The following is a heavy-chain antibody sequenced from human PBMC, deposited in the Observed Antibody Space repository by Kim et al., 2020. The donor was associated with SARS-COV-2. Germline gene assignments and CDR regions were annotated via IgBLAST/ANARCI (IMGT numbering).Heavy chain of an antibody. Sequence: GGSLRLSCAASGFTFSSYGMHWVRQAPGKGLEWVAVIWYDGSNKYYADSVKGRFTISRDNSKNTLYLQMNSLRAEDTAVYYCARAALEQQLVLGLLCNWGQGTLVTVSS. CDR2: IWYDGSNK. J-gene: IGHJ4*02. V-gene: IGHV3-33*01. CDR1: GFTFSSYG. CDR3: ARAALEQQLVLGLLCN. D-gene: IGHD6-13*01.